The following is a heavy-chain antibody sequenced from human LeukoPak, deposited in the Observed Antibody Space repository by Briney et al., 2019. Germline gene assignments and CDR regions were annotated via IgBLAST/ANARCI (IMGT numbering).Heavy chain of an antibody. Sequence: GGSLRLSCAASGFTFSDYYMSWIRQAPGKGLEWVSYISSSGSTIYYADSVKGRFTISRDNSKNTLYLQMNSLRAEDTAVYYYARGNYDFWSGIDYWGQGTLVTVSS. CDR1: GFTFSDYY. CDR3: ARGNYDFWSGIDY. D-gene: IGHD3-3*01. CDR2: ISSSGSTI. V-gene: IGHV3-11*04. J-gene: IGHJ4*02.